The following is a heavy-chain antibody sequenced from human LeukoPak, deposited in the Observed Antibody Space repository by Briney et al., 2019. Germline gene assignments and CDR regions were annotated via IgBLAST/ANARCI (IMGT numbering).Heavy chain of an antibody. CDR1: GGSFSDYY. CDR3: ARESPLWFGELSGLDY. Sequence: SETLSLTCAVYGGSFSDYYWSWIRQPPGKGLEWIGEINHSGSTNYNPSLKSRVTISVDTSKNQFSLKLSSVTAADTAVYYCARESPLWFGELSGLDYWGQGTLVTVSS. V-gene: IGHV4-34*01. J-gene: IGHJ4*02. CDR2: INHSGST. D-gene: IGHD3-10*01.